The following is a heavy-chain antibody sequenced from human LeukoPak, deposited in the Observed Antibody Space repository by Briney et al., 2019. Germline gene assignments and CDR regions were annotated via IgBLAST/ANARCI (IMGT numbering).Heavy chain of an antibody. CDR2: IYYSGST. D-gene: IGHD3-22*01. J-gene: IGHJ4*02. Sequence: PSETLSLTCTVSGGSISSSSYYWGWIRQPPGKGLEWIGSIYYSGSTYYNPSLKSRVTISVDTSKNQFSLKLSSVTAADTAVYYCARDLIHAYYYDSSGYYHNDYWGQGTLVTVSS. CDR1: GGSISSSSYY. V-gene: IGHV4-39*07. CDR3: ARDLIHAYYYDSSGYYHNDY.